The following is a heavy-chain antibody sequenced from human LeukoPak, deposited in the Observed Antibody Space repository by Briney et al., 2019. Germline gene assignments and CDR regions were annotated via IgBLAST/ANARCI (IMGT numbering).Heavy chain of an antibody. CDR2: VYSGDSIT. CDR3: ARHRAVGGGHSTTWYTDY. J-gene: IGHJ4*02. CDR1: GYRFTNYW. D-gene: IGHD6-13*01. V-gene: IGHV5-51*01. Sequence: GESLKISCKGSGYRFTNYWIGWVRQMPGKGLESMGIVYSGDSITRYSPSFQGQVTISVDKSINTAYLQWSSLKASDTALYYCARHRAVGGGHSTTWYTDYWGQGTLVSVSS.